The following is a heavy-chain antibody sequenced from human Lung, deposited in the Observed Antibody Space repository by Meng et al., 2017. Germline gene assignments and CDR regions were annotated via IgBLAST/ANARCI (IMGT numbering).Heavy chain of an antibody. CDR2: IFHSGST. V-gene: IGHV4-4*02. CDR3: ARFDISSSGRGDY. Sequence: QVQVQESGPGLVKPSGTLYLTCAVSGGSITSSTWWSWVRQTPGKGLEWFGEIFHSGSTNYNPPLESRVTISVDKSKNQLSLKVYSVTAADTATYYCARFDISSSGRGDYWGQGILVTVSS. J-gene: IGHJ4*02. CDR1: GGSITSSTW. D-gene: IGHD1-26*01.